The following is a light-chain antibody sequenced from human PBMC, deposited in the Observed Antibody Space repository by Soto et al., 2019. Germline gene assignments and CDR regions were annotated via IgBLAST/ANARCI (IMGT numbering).Light chain of an antibody. CDR3: QQRSNWLT. V-gene: IGKV3-11*01. Sequence: EIVLTQSPAPLSLSPGERATLSCRASQSVSSYLAWYHQKPGQAPRLLIYDESNMATGIPARLSGSGSVTDFTLTISSLEPEDFAVYYCQQRSNWLTFGGGTKVEIK. CDR1: QSVSSY. CDR2: DES. J-gene: IGKJ4*01.